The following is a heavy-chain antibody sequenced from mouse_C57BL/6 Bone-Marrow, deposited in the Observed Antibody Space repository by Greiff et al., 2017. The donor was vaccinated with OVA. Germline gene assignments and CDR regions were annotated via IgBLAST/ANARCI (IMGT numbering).Heavy chain of an antibody. Sequence: DVKLVESEGGLVQPGRSMKLSCTASGFTFSDYYMAWVRQVPEKGLEWVANINYDGSSTYYLDSLKSRFIISRDNAKNILYLQMSSLKSEDTATYYCAREAGTYAMDYWGQGTSVTVSS. CDR2: INYDGSST. CDR1: GFTFSDYY. CDR3: AREAGTYAMDY. D-gene: IGHD4-1*01. J-gene: IGHJ4*01. V-gene: IGHV5-16*01.